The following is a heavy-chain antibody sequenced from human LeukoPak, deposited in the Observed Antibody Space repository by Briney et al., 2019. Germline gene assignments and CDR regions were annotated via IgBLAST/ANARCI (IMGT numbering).Heavy chain of an antibody. CDR3: ATLVGGIAAAGLFADY. CDR1: GGSISSSSYY. J-gene: IGHJ4*02. CDR2: IYYSGST. V-gene: IGHV4-39*01. D-gene: IGHD6-13*01. Sequence: PSETLSLTCTVSGGSISSSSYYWGWIRQPPGKGLEWIGSIYYSGSTYYNPSLESRVTISVDTSKNQFSLKLSSVTAADTAVYYCATLVGGIAAAGLFADYWGRGTLVTVSS.